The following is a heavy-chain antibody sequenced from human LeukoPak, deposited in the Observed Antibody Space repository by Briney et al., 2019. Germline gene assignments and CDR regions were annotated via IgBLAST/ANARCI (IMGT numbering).Heavy chain of an antibody. J-gene: IGHJ6*03. CDR1: GGSISSGSYY. CDR3: ARVFAPYYYYYYMDV. D-gene: IGHD3-10*02. V-gene: IGHV4-61*02. CDR2: IYTSGST. Sequence: PSETLSLTCTVSGGSISSGSYYWSWIRQPAGKGLEWIGRIYTSGSTNYNPSLKSRVTISVDTSKNQFSLKLSSVTAADTAVYYCARVFAPYYYYYYMDVWGKGTTVTVSS.